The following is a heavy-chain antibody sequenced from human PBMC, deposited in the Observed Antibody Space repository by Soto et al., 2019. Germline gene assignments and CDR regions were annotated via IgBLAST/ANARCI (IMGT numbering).Heavy chain of an antibody. V-gene: IGHV3-33*01. J-gene: IGHJ4*02. CDR2: IWYDGSNK. Sequence: GGSLRLSCAASGFTFSSYGMHWVRQAPGKGLEWVAVIWYDGSNKYYADSVKGRFTISRDNSKNTLYLQMNSLRAEDTAVYYCARDGFWGGYDYSGLNTPDYWGQGTLVTVSS. D-gene: IGHD5-12*01. CDR3: ARDGFWGGYDYSGLNTPDY. CDR1: GFTFSSYG.